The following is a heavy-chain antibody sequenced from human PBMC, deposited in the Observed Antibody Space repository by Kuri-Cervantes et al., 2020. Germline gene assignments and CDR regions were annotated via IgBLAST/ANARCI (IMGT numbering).Heavy chain of an antibody. Sequence: ASVKVSCKASGYTFTSYYMHWVRQAPGQGLEWMGIINPSDGSTSYAQKFQGRVTMTRDTSTSTVYMELSSLRSEDTAVYYCARDAFLFGVSYWGQGTLVTVSS. CDR2: INPSDGST. CDR3: ARDAFLFGVSY. CDR1: GYTFTSYY. V-gene: IGHV1-46*01. D-gene: IGHD3-3*01. J-gene: IGHJ4*02.